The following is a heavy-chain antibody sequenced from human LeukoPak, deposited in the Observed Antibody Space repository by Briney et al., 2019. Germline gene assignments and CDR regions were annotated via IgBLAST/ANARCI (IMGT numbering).Heavy chain of an antibody. D-gene: IGHD1-14*01. CDR1: GLTSSTSG. Sequence: GGSLRLSCTASGLTSSTSGFNWVRQAPGKGPEWVASIGPTGSDRYHADSIKGRFTISRDNANNFLYLQMNSLRAEDTAVYYCATETNGRHYDYWGQGTLLTVSS. CDR2: IGPTGSDR. J-gene: IGHJ4*02. CDR3: ATETNGRHYDY. V-gene: IGHV3-21*06.